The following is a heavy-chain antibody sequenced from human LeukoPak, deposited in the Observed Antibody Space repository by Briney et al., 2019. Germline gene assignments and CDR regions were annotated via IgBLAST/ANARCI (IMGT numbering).Heavy chain of an antibody. V-gene: IGHV4-34*01. J-gene: IGHJ4*02. Sequence: SETLSPTCAVYGGSFSGYYWSWIRQPPGKGLEWIGEINHSGSTNYNPSLKSRVTISVDTSKNQFSLKLSSVTAADTAVYYCARGSGGSFVDYWGQGTLVTVSS. CDR1: GGSFSGYY. CDR2: INHSGST. CDR3: ARGSGGSFVDY. D-gene: IGHD2-15*01.